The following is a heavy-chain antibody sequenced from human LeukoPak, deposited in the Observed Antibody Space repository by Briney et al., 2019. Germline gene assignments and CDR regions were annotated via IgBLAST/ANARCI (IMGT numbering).Heavy chain of an antibody. J-gene: IGHJ4*02. CDR3: ARDRSYDFWSGYSTPDY. CDR2: IWYDGSNK. Sequence: GSLRLSCAASGFTFSSYGMHWVRQAPGKGLEWVAVIWYDGSNKYYADSAKGRFTISRDNSKNTLDLQMNSLRAEDTAVYYCARDRSYDFWSGYSTPDYWGQGTLVTVSS. D-gene: IGHD3-3*01. CDR1: GFTFSSYG. V-gene: IGHV3-33*01.